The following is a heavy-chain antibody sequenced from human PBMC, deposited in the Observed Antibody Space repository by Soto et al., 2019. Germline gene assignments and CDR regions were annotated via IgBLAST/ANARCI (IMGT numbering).Heavy chain of an antibody. V-gene: IGHV3-74*01. CDR1: GLTFNNYF. Sequence: GGSLRLSCAASGLTFNNYFIHWVRQAPGRGLVWVSRIKGDGSVINYADSLKGRFTISIDNAKNMVHLQMDSLTADDTAVYYCERDPARNWFDPWGQGTLVTVSS. CDR2: IKGDGSVI. D-gene: IGHD6-6*01. CDR3: ERDPARNWFDP. J-gene: IGHJ5*02.